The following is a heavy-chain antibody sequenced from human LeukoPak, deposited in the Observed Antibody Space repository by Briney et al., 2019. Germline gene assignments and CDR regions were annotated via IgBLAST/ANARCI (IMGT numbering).Heavy chain of an antibody. J-gene: IGHJ4*02. Sequence: GGSLRLSCAASGFTFSSYWMSWVRQAPGKGLEWVANIKQDGSEKYYVDSVKGRFTISRDNAKNSLYLQMNSLRAEDTAVYYCARADDGSYEYYFDHWGQGTLVTVSS. V-gene: IGHV3-7*01. CDR1: GFTFSSYW. CDR2: IKQDGSEK. CDR3: ARADDGSYEYYFDH. D-gene: IGHD1-26*01.